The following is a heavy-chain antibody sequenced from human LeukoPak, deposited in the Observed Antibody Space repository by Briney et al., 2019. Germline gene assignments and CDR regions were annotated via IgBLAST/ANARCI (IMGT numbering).Heavy chain of an antibody. D-gene: IGHD3-22*01. Sequence: ASVKVSCKASGGTFSSYAISWVRQAPGQGLEWMGRIIPILGIANYAQKFQGRVTITTDESTSTAYMELSSLRSEDTAVYYCALRATYDSSGYYPNWGQGTLVTVSS. V-gene: IGHV1-69*04. CDR3: ALRATYDSSGYYPN. CDR1: GGTFSSYA. CDR2: IIPILGIA. J-gene: IGHJ4*02.